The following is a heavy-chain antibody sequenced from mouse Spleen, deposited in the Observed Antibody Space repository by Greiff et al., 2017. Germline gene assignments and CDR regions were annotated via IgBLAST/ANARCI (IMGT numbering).Heavy chain of an antibody. CDR3: ARLGLGRDY. CDR1: GYAFSSSW. V-gene: IGHV1-82*01. J-gene: IGHJ2*01. D-gene: IGHD4-1*01. Sequence: VKLMESGPELVKPGASVKISCKASGYAFSSSWMNWVKQRPGKGLEWIGRIYPGDGDTNYNGKFKGKATLTADKSSSTAYMQLSSLTSEDSAVYFCARLGLGRDYWGQGTTLTVSS. CDR2: IYPGDGDT.